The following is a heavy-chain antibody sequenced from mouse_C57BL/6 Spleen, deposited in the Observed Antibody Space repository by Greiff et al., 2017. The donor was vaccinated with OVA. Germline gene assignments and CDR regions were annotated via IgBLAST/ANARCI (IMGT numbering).Heavy chain of an antibody. CDR2: ISSGSSTI. D-gene: IGHD2-4*01. Sequence: EVQVVESGGGLVKPGGSLKLSCAASGFTFSDYGMHWVRQAPEKGLEWVAYISSGSSTIYYADTVKGRFTISRDNAKNTLFLQMTSLRSEDTAMYYCARHYDYDDGFWFAYWGQGTLVTVSA. CDR3: ARHYDYDDGFWFAY. J-gene: IGHJ3*01. CDR1: GFTFSDYG. V-gene: IGHV5-17*01.